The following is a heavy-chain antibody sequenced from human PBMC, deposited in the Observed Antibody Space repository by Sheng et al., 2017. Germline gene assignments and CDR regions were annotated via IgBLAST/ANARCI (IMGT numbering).Heavy chain of an antibody. V-gene: IGHV4-34*01. CDR1: GGSFSGYY. CDR3: ARGRRWLQLRGGTLDY. J-gene: IGHJ4*02. Sequence: QVQLQQWGAGLLKPSETLSLTCAVYGGSFSGYYWSWIRQPPGKGLEWIGEINHSGSTNYNPSLKSRVTISVDTSKNQFSLKLSSVTAADTAVYYCARGRRWLQLRGGTLDYWGQGTLVTVSS. D-gene: IGHD5-12*01. CDR2: INHSGST.